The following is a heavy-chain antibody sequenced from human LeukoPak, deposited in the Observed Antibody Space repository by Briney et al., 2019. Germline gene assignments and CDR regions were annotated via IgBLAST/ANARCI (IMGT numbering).Heavy chain of an antibody. D-gene: IGHD6-13*01. CDR2: IIPIFGTA. Sequence: SVKVSCKASGGTFSCYAISWVRQAPGQGLEWMGGIIPIFGTANYAQKFQGRVTITADESTSTTYMELSSLRSEDTAVYYCARAGIAAAGTLDYWGQGTLVTVSS. J-gene: IGHJ4*02. CDR3: ARAGIAAAGTLDY. V-gene: IGHV1-69*13. CDR1: GGTFSCYA.